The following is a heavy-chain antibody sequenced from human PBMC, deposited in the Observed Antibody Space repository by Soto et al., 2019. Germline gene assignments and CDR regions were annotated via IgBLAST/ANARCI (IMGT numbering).Heavy chain of an antibody. Sequence: GGSLRLSCAASGFTFSIYSMNWVRQAPGKGLEWVSYMSSSTIYYADSVKGRFTISRDNAKGSLYLQMNSLRVEDTAVYYCARESYGLLFFDYWGRGTLVTVSS. CDR1: GFTFSIYS. J-gene: IGHJ4*02. CDR2: MSSSTI. CDR3: ARESYGLLFFDY. D-gene: IGHD3-10*01. V-gene: IGHV3-48*01.